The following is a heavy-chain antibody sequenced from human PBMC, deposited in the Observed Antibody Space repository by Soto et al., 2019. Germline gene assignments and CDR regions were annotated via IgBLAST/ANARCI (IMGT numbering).Heavy chain of an antibody. V-gene: IGHV4-34*01. D-gene: IGHD5-18*01. Sequence: TLETLSLTCAVYGGSCSGYYWSWIRQTPGKGLEWIGEIYHSGDTHYNPSLKSRLTISVDKSKNQFSLKLTSVTAADTAVYFCARVDTLMVNYYGMDVWGQGTTVTVSS. CDR1: GGSCSGYY. CDR3: ARVDTLMVNYYGMDV. CDR2: IYHSGDT. J-gene: IGHJ6*02.